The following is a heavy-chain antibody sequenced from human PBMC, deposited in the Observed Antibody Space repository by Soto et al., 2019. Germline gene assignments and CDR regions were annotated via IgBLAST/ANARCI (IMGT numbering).Heavy chain of an antibody. Sequence: SETLSLTCTVSGGSISSYYWSWIRQPPGKGLEWIGYIYYSGSTNYNPSLKSRVTISVDTSKNQFSLKLSSVTAADTAVYYCARATSSSWLGGWFDPWGQGTLVTVSS. J-gene: IGHJ5*02. CDR1: GGSISSYY. V-gene: IGHV4-59*01. CDR3: ARATSSSWLGGWFDP. D-gene: IGHD6-13*01. CDR2: IYYSGST.